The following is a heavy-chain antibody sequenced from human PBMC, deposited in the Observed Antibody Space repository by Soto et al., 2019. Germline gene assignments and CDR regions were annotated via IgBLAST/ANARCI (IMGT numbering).Heavy chain of an antibody. V-gene: IGHV3-30*18. CDR3: AKPYDILTGHDAFDI. D-gene: IGHD3-9*01. CDR2: ISYDGSNK. CDR1: GFTFSSYG. Sequence: QVQLVESGGGVVQPRRSLRLSCAASGFTFSSYGMHWVRQAPGKGLEWVAVISYDGSNKYYADSVKGRFTISRDNSKNTLYLQMNSLRAEDTAVYYCAKPYDILTGHDAFDIWGQGTMVTVSS. J-gene: IGHJ3*02.